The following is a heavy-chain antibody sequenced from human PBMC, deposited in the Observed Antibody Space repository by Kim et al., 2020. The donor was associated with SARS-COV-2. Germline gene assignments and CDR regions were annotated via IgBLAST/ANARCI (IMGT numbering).Heavy chain of an antibody. CDR1: GYTFTTYY. J-gene: IGHJ4*02. V-gene: IGHV1-46*01. D-gene: IGHD2-2*01. Sequence: ASVKVSCKASGYTFTTYYMHWVRQAPGQGLEWMGMINPSGGSTSYAQKFQDRVTMTRDTSTSTVYMELSSLRYEDTAVYYCARAQPAIAHFDYWGQGTLVTVSS. CDR3: ARAQPAIAHFDY. CDR2: INPSGGST.